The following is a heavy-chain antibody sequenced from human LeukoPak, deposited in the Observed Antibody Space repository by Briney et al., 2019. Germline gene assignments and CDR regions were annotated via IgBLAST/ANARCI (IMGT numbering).Heavy chain of an antibody. CDR2: IFYSGIT. D-gene: IGHD6-25*01. V-gene: IGHV4-59*01. Sequence: SETLSLTCSVSGGSISPYYWSWIRQPPGKGLEWIGYIFYSGITTYNPSLKSRVSISLDSSKNQFFPRLTSVTAADTAMYYCARAETLAAIYFDFWGQGRLVTVSS. J-gene: IGHJ4*02. CDR3: ARAETLAAIYFDF. CDR1: GGSISPYY.